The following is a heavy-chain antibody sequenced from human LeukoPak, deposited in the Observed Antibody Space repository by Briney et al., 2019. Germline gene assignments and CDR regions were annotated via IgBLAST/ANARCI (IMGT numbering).Heavy chain of an antibody. CDR3: ARAKTLAARPWWFDP. Sequence: PSETLSLTCTVSGYSISSGYFWGWIRQPPGKGLECIGTIYHSGSTYYNPSLKSRVTISVDTSKNQFSLKLNSVTAADTAVYYCARAKTLAARPWWFDPWGQGTLVTVSS. D-gene: IGHD6-6*01. CDR1: GYSISSGYF. J-gene: IGHJ5*02. CDR2: IYHSGST. V-gene: IGHV4-38-2*02.